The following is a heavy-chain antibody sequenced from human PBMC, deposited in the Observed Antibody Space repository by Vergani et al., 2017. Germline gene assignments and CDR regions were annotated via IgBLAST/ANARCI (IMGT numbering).Heavy chain of an antibody. Sequence: QVQLVPSGAEVKQPGASVKVSCKASGYTFTSYDINWVRPATGQGLEWMGWMNTNSGNTGYAQKFQGRVTMTRNTSISTAYMERSSLRYEDTAVYYCARGFRSYGYLWSGYTGFGYYDYYMDVWGKGTTVTVSS. V-gene: IGHV1-8*01. CDR2: MNTNSGNT. D-gene: IGHD3-3*01. CDR1: GYTFTSYD. J-gene: IGHJ6*03. CDR3: ARGFRSYGYLWSGYTGFGYYDYYMDV.